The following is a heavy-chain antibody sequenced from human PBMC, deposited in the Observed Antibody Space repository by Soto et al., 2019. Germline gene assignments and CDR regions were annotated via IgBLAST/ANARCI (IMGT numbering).Heavy chain of an antibody. J-gene: IGHJ5*02. V-gene: IGHV3-30*18. CDR3: AKDRGFDP. Sequence: QVQLVESGGGVVQPGRSLRLSCAASGFTFSSYGMHWVRQAPGKGLEWVAVISYDGSNKYYADSVKGRFTIPRDNSKNTLYLQMNSLRAEDTAVYYCAKDRGFDPWGQGTLVTVSS. CDR1: GFTFSSYG. D-gene: IGHD3-10*01. CDR2: ISYDGSNK.